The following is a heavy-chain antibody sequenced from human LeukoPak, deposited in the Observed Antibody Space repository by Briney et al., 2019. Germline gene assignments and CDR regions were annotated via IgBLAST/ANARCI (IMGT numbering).Heavy chain of an antibody. CDR3: AKDGHCPDSICPTNIAVAGCVDS. V-gene: IGHV3-23*01. CDR1: GFTFSIYT. D-gene: IGHD6-19*01. Sequence: PGGSLRLSCAASGFTFSIYTMNWVRQAPGKGLEWVSIINYNGRNTYYADSVKGRFTISRDNSKNMVYLQMNRLRAEDTAIYYCAKDGHCPDSICPTNIAVAGCVDSWGQGTLVTVSS. CDR2: INYNGRNT. J-gene: IGHJ4*02.